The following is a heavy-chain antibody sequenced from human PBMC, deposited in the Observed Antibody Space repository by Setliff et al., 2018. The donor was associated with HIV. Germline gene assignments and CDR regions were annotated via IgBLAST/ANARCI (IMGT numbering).Heavy chain of an antibody. V-gene: IGHV3-30*02. CDR3: AKVKVPTTDLYFLDY. CDR1: GFTFSSYG. CDR2: IRYDGSNK. Sequence: PGGSLRLSCAASGFTFSSYGMHWVRQALGKGLEWVAFIRYDGSNKYYADSVKGRFTISRDNSKNTLYLQMNSLRAEDTALYYCAKVKVPTTDLYFLDYWGQGTPVTVSS. D-gene: IGHD1-1*01. J-gene: IGHJ4*02.